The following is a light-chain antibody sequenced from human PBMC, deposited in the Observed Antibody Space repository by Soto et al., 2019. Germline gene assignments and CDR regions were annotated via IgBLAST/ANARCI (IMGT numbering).Light chain of an antibody. Sequence: EIVMTQSPATLSVSPGERATLSCRASQSVNSNLAWYQRKRGQAPRLLIFYASTRAPGIPSGCSGSGSGTEFTLTIGSLESEDFAVYYCQQYNTWPWTFGQGTEVEIK. CDR1: QSVNSN. CDR2: YAS. J-gene: IGKJ1*01. CDR3: QQYNTWPWT. V-gene: IGKV3-15*01.